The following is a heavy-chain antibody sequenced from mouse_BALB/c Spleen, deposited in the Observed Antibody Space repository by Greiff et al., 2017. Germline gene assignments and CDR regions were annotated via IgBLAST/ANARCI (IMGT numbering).Heavy chain of an antibody. CDR1: GFTFSSYA. V-gene: IGHV5-9-4*01. J-gene: IGHJ3*01. CDR2: ISSGGSYT. CDR3: ARGGYRSPFAY. Sequence: DVMLVESGGGLVKPGGSLKLSCAASGFTFSSYAMSWVRQSPEKRLEWVAEISSGGSYTYYPDTVTGRFTISRDNAKNTLYLEMSSLRSEDTAMYYCARGGYRSPFAYWGQGTLVTVSA. D-gene: IGHD2-14*01.